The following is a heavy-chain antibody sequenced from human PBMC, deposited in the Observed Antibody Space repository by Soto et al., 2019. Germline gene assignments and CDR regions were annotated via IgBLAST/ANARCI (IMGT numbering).Heavy chain of an antibody. V-gene: IGHV4-31*03. D-gene: IGHD4-17*01. CDR3: ARGTPDYGDSLFDY. Sequence: QVQLQESGPGLVKPSQTLSLTCTVSGGSISSGGYYWSWIRQHPGKGLEWIGYIYYSGSTYYNPSLKRRVTISVDSSKNPFSLKMSSVTAADTAVYYCARGTPDYGDSLFDYWGQGTLVTVSS. J-gene: IGHJ4*02. CDR1: GGSISSGGYY. CDR2: IYYSGST.